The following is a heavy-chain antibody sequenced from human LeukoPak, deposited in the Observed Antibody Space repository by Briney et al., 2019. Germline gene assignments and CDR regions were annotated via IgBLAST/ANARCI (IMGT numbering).Heavy chain of an antibody. D-gene: IGHD6-13*01. Sequence: PSETLSLTCTVSGGSVSSGSYYWSWIRLPPGTRLEWLGYIYYSVTTNYNPSLKSRVTISVDRSKNQFSLKLSSVTAADTAVYYCARERVSSSWYGGWFDPWGQGTLVTVSS. CDR1: GGSVSSGSYY. J-gene: IGHJ5*02. V-gene: IGHV4-61*01. CDR3: ARERVSSSWYGGWFDP. CDR2: IYYSVTT.